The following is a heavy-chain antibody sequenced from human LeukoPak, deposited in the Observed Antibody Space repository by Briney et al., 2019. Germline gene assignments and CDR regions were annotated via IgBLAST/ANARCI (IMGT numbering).Heavy chain of an antibody. V-gene: IGHV4-34*01. Sequence: SETLSLTCAVYGGSISGYYCSWIRQPPGKGLEWIGEINHSGSTNYIPSLKSRVTISVDTSKNQFSLKLSSVTAADTAVYYCARGLRRYCSSTSCPYYFDYWGQGTLVTVSS. CDR1: GGSISGYY. CDR2: INHSGST. CDR3: ARGLRRYCSSTSCPYYFDY. J-gene: IGHJ4*02. D-gene: IGHD2-2*01.